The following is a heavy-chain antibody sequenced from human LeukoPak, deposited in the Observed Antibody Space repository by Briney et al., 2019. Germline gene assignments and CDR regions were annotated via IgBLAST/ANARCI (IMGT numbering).Heavy chain of an antibody. J-gene: IGHJ4*02. V-gene: IGHV4-61*02. D-gene: IGHD1-7*01. Sequence: PSETLSLTCTVSGVSLSSGSYYWSWIRQPAGKGLEWIGRIYTSGSTNYNPSLKSRVTISVDTSKNQFSLKLSSVTAADTAVYYCARKPGNSPFDYWGQGTLVTVSS. CDR2: IYTSGST. CDR3: ARKPGNSPFDY. CDR1: GVSLSSGSYY.